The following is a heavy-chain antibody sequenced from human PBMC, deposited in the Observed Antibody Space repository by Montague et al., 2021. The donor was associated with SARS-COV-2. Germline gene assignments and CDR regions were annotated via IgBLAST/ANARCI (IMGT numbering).Heavy chain of an antibody. CDR2: INHSGIT. J-gene: IGHJ4*02. CDR3: ARGSVEITMMVVVFTGGIYCFDS. CDR1: GGSFSDYS. Sequence: SETLSLTCAVYGGSFSDYSWTWIRQPPGKGLEWNGEINHSGITKYNPNLKSRVPISVDVSKNQFSLKLTSVTAADTAVYFCARGSVEITMMVVVFTGGIYCFDSWGQGTLVTVSS. V-gene: IGHV4-34*01. D-gene: IGHD3-22*01.